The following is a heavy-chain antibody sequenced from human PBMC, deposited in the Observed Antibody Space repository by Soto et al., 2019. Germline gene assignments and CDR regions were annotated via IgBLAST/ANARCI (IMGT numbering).Heavy chain of an antibody. V-gene: IGHV1-69*01. D-gene: IGHD5-18*01. CDR2: IIPIFRTT. J-gene: IGHJ4*02. CDR1: GGSFSGQA. CDR3: ARGTTAMGDF. Sequence: SVKVSCKASGGSFSGQAVSWVRQAPGQGLEWMGGIIPIFRTTNYARKFQGRLTITADESTSTASMDLTSLRSEDTAVYYCARGTTAMGDFWGQGTLVTVSS.